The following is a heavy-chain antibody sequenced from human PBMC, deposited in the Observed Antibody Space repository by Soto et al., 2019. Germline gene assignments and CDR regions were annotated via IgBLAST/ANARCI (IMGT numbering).Heavy chain of an antibody. CDR2: IDWDGGK. CDR1: GFSHSTSGMC. Sequence: SGPTLVNPTQTLTLTCTFSGFSHSTSGMCVSWIRQPPGKALEWLARIDWDGGKFYSTSLKTRLTISKDTSKNQVVLTVPNMDPVDTATYYCARMGVSGSDYYYYMDVWGKGTTVTAP. CDR3: ARMGVSGSDYYYYMDV. D-gene: IGHD3-10*01. J-gene: IGHJ6*03. V-gene: IGHV2-70*17.